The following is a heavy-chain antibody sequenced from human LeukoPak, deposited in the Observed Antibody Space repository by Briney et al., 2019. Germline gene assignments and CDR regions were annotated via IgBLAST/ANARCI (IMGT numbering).Heavy chain of an antibody. J-gene: IGHJ4*02. V-gene: IGHV4-38-2*01. D-gene: IGHD2-2*01. CDR3: ARLGYCSSTSCYPDY. Sequence: SETLSLTCAVSDYSISGLYYWGWIRQPPGRGLEWIASIHHSGSTDYNPSLKSRVTISVDTSKNQFSLKLRYVTAADTAVYYCARLGYCSSTSCYPDYWGQGTLVTVSS. CDR1: DYSISGLYY. CDR2: IHHSGST.